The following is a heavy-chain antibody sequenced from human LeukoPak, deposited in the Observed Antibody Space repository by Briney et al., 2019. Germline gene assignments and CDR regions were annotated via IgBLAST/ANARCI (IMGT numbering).Heavy chain of an antibody. CDR3: ARDTSYVEVATIISWAFDI. J-gene: IGHJ3*02. D-gene: IGHD5-24*01. CDR2: INPNSGGT. Sequence: GASVKVSCKASGYTFTGYYMHWVRQAPGQGLEWMGWINPNSGGTNYAQKFQGRVTMTRDTSISTAYMELSRLRSDDTAVYYCARDTSYVEVATIISWAFDIWGQGTMVTVSS. V-gene: IGHV1-2*02. CDR1: GYTFTGYY.